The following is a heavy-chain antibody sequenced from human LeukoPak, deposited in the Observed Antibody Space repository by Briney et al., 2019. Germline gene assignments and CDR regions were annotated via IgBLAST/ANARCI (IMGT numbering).Heavy chain of an antibody. CDR2: IVVGSGNT. CDR3: AANRIAVAALDY. J-gene: IGHJ4*02. D-gene: IGHD6-19*01. V-gene: IGHV1-58*02. Sequence: SVKVSCKASGFTFTSSAMQWVRQARGQRLEWIGWIVVGSGNTNYVQKFQERVTITRDMSTSTAYMELSSLRSEDTAVYYCAANRIAVAALDYWGQGTLVTVSS. CDR1: GFTFTSSA.